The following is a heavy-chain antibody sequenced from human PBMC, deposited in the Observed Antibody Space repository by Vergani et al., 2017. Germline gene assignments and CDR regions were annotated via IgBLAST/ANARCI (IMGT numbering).Heavy chain of an antibody. Sequence: EVQLVESGGGLVKPGGSLRLSCAASGFTFSSYSMNWVRQAPGKGLEWVSAISGSGGSTYYADSVKGRFTISRDNSKNTLYLQMNSLRAEDTAVYYCAKTEYYYDSSGYYLFDYWGQGTLVTVSS. D-gene: IGHD3-22*01. J-gene: IGHJ4*02. CDR3: AKTEYYYDSSGYYLFDY. CDR1: GFTFSSYS. CDR2: ISGSGGST. V-gene: IGHV3-23*04.